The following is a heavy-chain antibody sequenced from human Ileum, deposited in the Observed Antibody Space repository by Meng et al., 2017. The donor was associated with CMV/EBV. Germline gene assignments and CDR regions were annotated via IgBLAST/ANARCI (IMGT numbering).Heavy chain of an antibody. V-gene: IGHV3-48*03. Sequence: GESLKISCAASGFSFISYDFNWVRQAPGKGLEWIAYISTSGLRTSAVTIQYADSVKGRFTISRDNVKNSLLLQMNSLRVEDTAVYYCARDRYCLNGVCLTQAYYYGMDVWGQGATVTVSS. CDR3: ARDRYCLNGVCLTQAYYYGMDV. CDR1: GFSFISYD. CDR2: ISTSGLRTSAVTI. D-gene: IGHD2-8*01. J-gene: IGHJ6*02.